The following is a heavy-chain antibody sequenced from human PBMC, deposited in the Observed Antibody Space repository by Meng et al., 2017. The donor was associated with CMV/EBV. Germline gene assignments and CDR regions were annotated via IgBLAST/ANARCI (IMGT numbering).Heavy chain of an antibody. V-gene: IGHV3-66*02. CDR3: ARDLWGNNFGDH. CDR2: IYAAGNT. Sequence: GESLKISCAASGFTFSSYAMSWVRQAPGMGLEWLSVIYAAGNTYYADSVKGRFTISRDNSKNTLYLQMNSLRPEDTAVYYCARDLWGNNFGDHWGQGTLVTVSS. CDR1: GFTFSSYA. D-gene: IGHD3-3*01. J-gene: IGHJ4*02.